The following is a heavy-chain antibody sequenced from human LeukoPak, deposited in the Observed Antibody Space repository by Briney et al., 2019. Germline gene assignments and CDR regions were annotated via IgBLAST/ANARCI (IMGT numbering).Heavy chain of an antibody. Sequence: GGSLRLSCAASGFTFSSYAMSWVRQAPGKGLEWVSAISGSGGSTYYADSVKGRFTISRDNAKSSLYLQMNSLRAEDTAVYYCARVWNYDSSGYYRPGDYWGQGTLVTVSS. CDR2: ISGSGGST. V-gene: IGHV3-23*01. CDR3: ARVWNYDSSGYYRPGDY. CDR1: GFTFSSYA. D-gene: IGHD3-22*01. J-gene: IGHJ4*02.